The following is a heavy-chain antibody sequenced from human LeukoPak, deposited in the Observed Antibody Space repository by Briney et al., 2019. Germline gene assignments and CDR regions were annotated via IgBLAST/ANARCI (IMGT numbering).Heavy chain of an antibody. Sequence: PGRSLRLSCAASGFTFSSFAMHWVRQAPGKGLEWVAVISYDGSNKYYADSVKGRFTISRDNSKNTLYLQMNSLRAEDTAVYYCASISGWRSGYWGQGTLVTVSS. V-gene: IGHV3-30*04. D-gene: IGHD6-19*01. CDR3: ASISGWRSGY. CDR1: GFTFSSFA. CDR2: ISYDGSNK. J-gene: IGHJ4*02.